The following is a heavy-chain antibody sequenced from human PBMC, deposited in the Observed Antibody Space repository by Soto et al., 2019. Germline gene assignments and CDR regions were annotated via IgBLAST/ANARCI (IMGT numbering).Heavy chain of an antibody. CDR1: GYTFTGYY. D-gene: IGHD6-6*01. Sequence: QVQLVQSGAEVKKPGASVKVSCKASGYTFTGYYMHWVRQAPGQGLEWMGWINPNSGGTNYAQKFQGWVTMTRDTSISTAYMELSRLRSDDTAVYYCARDLLEYSSSSDRMPYYYYGMDVWGQGTTVTVSS. CDR3: ARDLLEYSSSSDRMPYYYYGMDV. J-gene: IGHJ6*02. V-gene: IGHV1-2*04. CDR2: INPNSGGT.